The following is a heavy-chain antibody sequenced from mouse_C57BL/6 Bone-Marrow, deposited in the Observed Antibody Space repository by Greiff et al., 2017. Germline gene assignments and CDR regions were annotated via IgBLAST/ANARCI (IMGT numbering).Heavy chain of an antibody. CDR3: ARSPNSNYCYWYFEV. V-gene: IGHV2-2*01. CDR1: GFSLTSYG. Sequence: VQLHQSGPGLVQPSQSLSITCTVSGFSLTSYGVHWVRQSPGKGLEWLGVIWSGRSTDYNAAFIARLSISKDNSKSHVCLKMISLQAYDTAIYYCARSPNSNYCYWYFEVWGTGTTVTVAS. J-gene: IGHJ1*03. D-gene: IGHD2-5*01. CDR2: IWSGRST.